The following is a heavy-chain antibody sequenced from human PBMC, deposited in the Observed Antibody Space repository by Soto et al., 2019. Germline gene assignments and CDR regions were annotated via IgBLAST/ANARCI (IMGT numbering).Heavy chain of an antibody. D-gene: IGHD3-16*01. CDR1: GYIIKNYL. V-gene: IGHV5-51*01. CDR2: IFPDDSYT. CDR3: FRGGVISRNFDY. J-gene: IGHJ4*02. Sequence: GESLKISCKASGYIIKNYLIGWVRQIPGQGLEWMGIIFPDDSYTRYSPSFQGHVTISVDKSINSAYLKLGSLKASDSAIYYWFRGGVISRNFDYWGQRTLVT.